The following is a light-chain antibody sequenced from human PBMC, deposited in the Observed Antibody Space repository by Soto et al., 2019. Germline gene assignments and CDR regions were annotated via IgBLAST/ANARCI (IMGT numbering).Light chain of an antibody. J-gene: IGLJ1*01. Sequence: QAALTHPPSASWSAGQSVTISCTGTSTDVGGYNYVSWYQQHPGKAPKLMIYEVSKRPSGVPDRFSGSKSGNTASLTVSGLQAEDDADYYCCSYAGNNIHYVFGTGTKVTVL. CDR3: CSYAGNNIHYV. CDR2: EVS. V-gene: IGLV2-8*01. CDR1: STDVGGYNY.